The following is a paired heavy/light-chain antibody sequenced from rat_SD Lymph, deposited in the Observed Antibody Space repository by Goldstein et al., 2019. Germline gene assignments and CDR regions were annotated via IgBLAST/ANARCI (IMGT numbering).Light chain of an antibody. CDR3: QQSYKYPYT. V-gene: IGKV12S8*01. CDR1: EGISND. CDR2: AAS. J-gene: IGKJ2-3*01. Sequence: DIQMTQSPASLSASLGETVSIECLASEGISNDLAWYQQKSGKSPQLLIYAASRLQDGVPSRFSGSGSGTRYSLKISGMQPEDEADYFCQQSYKYPYTFGAGTKLELK.
Heavy chain of an antibody. Sequence: EVQLVESGGGLVKPGASLKLSCVASGFTFSDYWMSWVRQTPGKTMEWIGDIKYDGSYTNYAPSLKNRFTISRDNAKSTLYLQMSNVRSEDTATYYCTRERDPLMVASDYWGQGVMVTVSS. CDR2: IKYDGSYT. V-gene: IGHV11-4*01. D-gene: IGHD1-12*03. CDR1: GFTFSDYW. CDR3: TRERDPLMVASDY. J-gene: IGHJ2*01.